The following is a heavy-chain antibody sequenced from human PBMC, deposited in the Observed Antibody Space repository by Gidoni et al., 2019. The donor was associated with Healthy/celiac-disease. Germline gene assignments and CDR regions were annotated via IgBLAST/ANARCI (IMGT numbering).Heavy chain of an antibody. CDR3: ARDPQEQWPQRSDP. D-gene: IGHD6-19*01. CDR1: GFTFSSYS. CDR2: ISSSSSYI. V-gene: IGHV3-21*01. J-gene: IGHJ5*02. Sequence: EVQLVESGGGLVKPGGSLRLSCAASGFTFSSYSMNWVRQAPGKGLEWVSSISSSSSYIYYADSVKGRFTISRDNAKNSLYLQMNSLRAEDTAVYYCARDPQEQWPQRSDPWGQGTLVTVSS.